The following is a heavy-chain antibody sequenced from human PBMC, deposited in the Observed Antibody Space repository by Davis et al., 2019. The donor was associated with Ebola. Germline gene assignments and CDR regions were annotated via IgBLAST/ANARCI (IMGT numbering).Heavy chain of an antibody. D-gene: IGHD4-11*01. Sequence: PGGSLRLSCAASGFTFSSYAMHWVRQAPGKGLEWVALISYDGSNKYYADSVKGRFTISRDNSKNTLYLQMNSLRAEDTAVYYCARDNYWKLDYWGQGILVTVSS. V-gene: IGHV3-30-3*01. J-gene: IGHJ4*02. CDR1: GFTFSSYA. CDR2: ISYDGSNK. CDR3: ARDNYWKLDY.